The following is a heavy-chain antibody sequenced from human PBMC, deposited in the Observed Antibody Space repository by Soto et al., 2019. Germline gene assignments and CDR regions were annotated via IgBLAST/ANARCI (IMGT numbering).Heavy chain of an antibody. CDR2: IYYSGST. Sequence: SETLSLTCTVSGGSISSSSYYWGWIRQPPGKGLEWIGSIYYSGSTYYNPSLKSRVTISVDTSKNQFSLKLSSGTAADTAVYYCARLPVPSWELPLDAFDIWGQGTMVTVSS. D-gene: IGHD1-26*01. J-gene: IGHJ3*02. CDR1: GGSISSSSYY. CDR3: ARLPVPSWELPLDAFDI. V-gene: IGHV4-39*01.